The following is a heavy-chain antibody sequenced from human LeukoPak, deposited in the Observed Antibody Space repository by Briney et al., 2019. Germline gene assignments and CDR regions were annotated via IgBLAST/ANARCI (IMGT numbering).Heavy chain of an antibody. V-gene: IGHV3-7*01. J-gene: IGHJ4*02. Sequence: GGSLRLSCAASGFTFSSYWMSRVRQAPGKGLEWVANIKQDGSEKYYVDSVKGRFTISRDNAKNSLYLQMNSLRAEDTAVYYCARDITIFGVVIISGQADYWGQGTLVTVSS. D-gene: IGHD3-3*01. CDR2: IKQDGSEK. CDR3: ARDITIFGVVIISGQADY. CDR1: GFTFSSYW.